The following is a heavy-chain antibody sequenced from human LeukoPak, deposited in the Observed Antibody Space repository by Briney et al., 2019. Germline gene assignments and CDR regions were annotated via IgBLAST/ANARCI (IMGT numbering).Heavy chain of an antibody. CDR3: ARDQGGYSSSRGYFDY. J-gene: IGHJ4*02. Sequence: ASVKVSCKASGYTFTSYGISWVRQAPGQGLEWMGWISAYNGNTNYAQKPQGRVTMTTDTSTSTAYMELRSLRSDDTAVYYCARDQGGYSSSRGYFDYWGQGTLVTVSS. D-gene: IGHD6-13*01. CDR2: ISAYNGNT. V-gene: IGHV1-18*01. CDR1: GYTFTSYG.